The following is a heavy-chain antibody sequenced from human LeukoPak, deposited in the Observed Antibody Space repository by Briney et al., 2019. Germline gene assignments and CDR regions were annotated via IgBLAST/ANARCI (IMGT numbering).Heavy chain of an antibody. V-gene: IGHV4-59*12. CDR1: GGAIISYY. D-gene: IGHD1-1*01. Sequence: PSETLSLTCSVSGGAIISYYWSWIRQPPGKGREWIGYIDHGGSTNYNPSLKSRVTISVDTSKNLFSLKLSSVTAADTAVYYCARGGTTLGDAGRKNFDCWGQGTLVTVSS. J-gene: IGHJ4*02. CDR2: IDHGGST. CDR3: ARGGTTLGDAGRKNFDC.